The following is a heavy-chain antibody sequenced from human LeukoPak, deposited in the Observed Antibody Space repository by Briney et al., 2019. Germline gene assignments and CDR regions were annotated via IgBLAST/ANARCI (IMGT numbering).Heavy chain of an antibody. CDR3: ASGATGSYYYYYYMDV. J-gene: IGHJ6*03. V-gene: IGHV1-69*06. Sequence: SVKVSCKASGGTFSSYAISWVRQAPGQGLEWMGGIIPIFGTANYAQKFQGRVTITADKSTSTAYMELSSLRSEDTAVYYCASGATGSYYYYYYMDVWGKGTTVTVSS. CDR2: IIPIFGTA. CDR1: GGTFSSYA. D-gene: IGHD3-10*01.